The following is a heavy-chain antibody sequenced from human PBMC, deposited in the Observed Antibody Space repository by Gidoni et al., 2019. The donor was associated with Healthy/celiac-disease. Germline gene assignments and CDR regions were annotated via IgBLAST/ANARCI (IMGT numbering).Heavy chain of an antibody. J-gene: IGHJ6*02. Sequence: EVQLVESGGGLVQPGGSLRLSCAASGFTFSSYWMSWVRQAPGKGLEWVANIKQDGSEKYYVDSVKGRFTISRDNAKNSLYLQMNSLRAEDTAVYYCARDPSGGSDNYYYYGMDVWGQGTTVTVSS. CDR1: GFTFSSYW. CDR3: ARDPSGGSDNYYYYGMDV. D-gene: IGHD2-15*01. CDR2: IKQDGSEK. V-gene: IGHV3-7*01.